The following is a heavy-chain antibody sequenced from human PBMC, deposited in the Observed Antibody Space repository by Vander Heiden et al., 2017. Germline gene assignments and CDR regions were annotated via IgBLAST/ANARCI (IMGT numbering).Heavy chain of an antibody. CDR2: ISSGAGST. CDR3: AKGGGAARPYYFDY. J-gene: IGHJ4*02. D-gene: IGHD6-6*01. V-gene: IGHV3-23*01. CDR1: GFTFSNYA. Sequence: EVQLLESGGGLVQPGGSLRLSCTASGFTFSNYAMGWVRQAPGKGLEWVSAISSGAGSTYYADSVKGRFAISRDNSKNTLYLQMNSMRAEDTAVYYCAKGGGAARPYYFDYWGQGTLVTVSS.